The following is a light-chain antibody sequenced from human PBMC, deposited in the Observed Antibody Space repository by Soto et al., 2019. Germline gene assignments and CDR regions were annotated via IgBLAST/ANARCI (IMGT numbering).Light chain of an antibody. CDR1: QSVSSN. CDR3: QQYNNWPPRT. J-gene: IGKJ1*01. Sequence: TVLTQSPGTLSLSPGERATLFCSASQSVSSNLAWYQQKPGQAPRLLIYGASTRATGIPARFSGSGSGTEFTLTISSLQSEDFAVYYCQQYNNWPPRTFGQGTKVDIK. CDR2: GAS. V-gene: IGKV3-15*01.